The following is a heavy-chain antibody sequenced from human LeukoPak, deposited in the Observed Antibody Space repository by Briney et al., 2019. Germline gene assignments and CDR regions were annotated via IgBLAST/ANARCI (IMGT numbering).Heavy chain of an antibody. CDR1: GFTVSSNY. CDR2: IYSGGAT. CDR3: ARDRLRMYGMDV. D-gene: IGHD2-8*01. V-gene: IGHV3-53*01. Sequence: GGSLRLSCAASGFTVSSNYMSWVRQAPGKGLEWVSVIYSGGATYYADSVKGRFTISRDNSKNTLYLQTNSLRAEDTAVYYCARDRLRMYGMDVWGQGTMVTVSS. J-gene: IGHJ6*02.